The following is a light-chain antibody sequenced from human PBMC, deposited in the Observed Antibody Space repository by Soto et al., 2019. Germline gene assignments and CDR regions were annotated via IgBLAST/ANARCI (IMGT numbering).Light chain of an antibody. J-gene: IGKJ1*01. Sequence: EIVMTQSPFTLSVSPGERATLSCTASQSVRSNLAWYQQKPGQAPRLLIHDAVSRATGIPDRFSGSGSGTDFTLTISGLEPEDFAVYYCQQYGSSPRTFGQGTKVDIK. CDR2: DAV. CDR1: QSVRSN. V-gene: IGKV3-20*01. CDR3: QQYGSSPRT.